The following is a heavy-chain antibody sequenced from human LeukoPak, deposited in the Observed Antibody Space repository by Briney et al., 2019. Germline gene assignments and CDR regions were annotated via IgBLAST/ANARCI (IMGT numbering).Heavy chain of an antibody. CDR3: ARDRMLWQQLLSDYGTDV. D-gene: IGHD6-13*01. CDR2: ISSSSSYI. V-gene: IGHV3-21*01. CDR1: GFTFSSYS. Sequence: GGSLRLSCAASGFTFSSYSMNWVRQAPGKGLEWVSSISSSSSYIYYADSVKGRFTISRDNAKNALYLQMNSLRAEDTAVYYCARDRMLWQQLLSDYGTDVWGQGTTVTVSS. J-gene: IGHJ6*02.